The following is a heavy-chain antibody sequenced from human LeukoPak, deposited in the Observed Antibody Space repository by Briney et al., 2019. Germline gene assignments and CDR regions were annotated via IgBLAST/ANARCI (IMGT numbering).Heavy chain of an antibody. J-gene: IGHJ4*02. Sequence: SETLSLTCTVSGGSISSYYWGWLRQPPGKGLEWIGSIYYSGSTYYNPSLTSRVTISVDTSKNQFSLKLSSVTAADTAVYYCATYSGAHHKTFDDWGQGTLVTVSS. CDR1: GGSISSYY. CDR3: ATYSGAHHKTFDD. D-gene: IGHD1-26*01. CDR2: IYYSGST. V-gene: IGHV4-39*07.